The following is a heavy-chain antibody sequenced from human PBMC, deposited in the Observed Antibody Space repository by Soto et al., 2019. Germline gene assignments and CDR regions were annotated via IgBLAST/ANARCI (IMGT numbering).Heavy chain of an antibody. CDR1: GLTFSSYA. J-gene: IGHJ4*02. CDR2: ISGSGGST. CDR3: AKDPYGDYVAGLFDY. D-gene: IGHD4-17*01. Sequence: PGGSLRLSCAASGLTFSSYAMSWVRQAPGKGLEWVSAISGSGGSTYYADSVKGRFTISRDNSKNTLYLQMNSLRAEDTAVYYCAKDPYGDYVAGLFDYWGQGTLVTVSS. V-gene: IGHV3-23*01.